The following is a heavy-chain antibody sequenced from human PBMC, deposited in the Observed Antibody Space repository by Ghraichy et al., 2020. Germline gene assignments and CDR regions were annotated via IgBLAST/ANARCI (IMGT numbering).Heavy chain of an antibody. D-gene: IGHD7-27*01. V-gene: IGHV6-1*01. Sequence: TLSLTCVISGDSVSSNSAAWSWIRQSPSRGLEWLGRTYYKSKWYSDYAESVKSRITINPDTSKNQFSLQLTSVTPEDTAVYYCARGWELGMGGYYQMNVWGKGTTVTVSS. J-gene: IGHJ6*03. CDR3: ARGWELGMGGYYQMNV. CDR2: TYYKSKWYS. CDR1: GDSVSSNSAA.